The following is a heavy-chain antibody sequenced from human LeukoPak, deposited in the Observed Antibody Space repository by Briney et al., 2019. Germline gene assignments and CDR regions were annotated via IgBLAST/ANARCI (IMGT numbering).Heavy chain of an antibody. CDR2: ISGSDGST. D-gene: IGHD2-15*01. CDR3: AEGRGYCTGGSCYSDY. V-gene: IGHV3-23*01. J-gene: IGHJ4*02. CDR1: GFTFSNYA. Sequence: GGSLRLSCTASGFTFSNYAMSWVRQAPGKGLEWVSTISGSDGSTYYADSVKGRFTISRDNSKNTLYLQMNSLRVEDTAIYYCAEGRGYCTGGSCYSDYWGQGTLVTVSS.